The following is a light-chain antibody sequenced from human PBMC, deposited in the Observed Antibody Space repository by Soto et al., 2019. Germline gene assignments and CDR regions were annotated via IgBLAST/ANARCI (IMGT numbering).Light chain of an antibody. V-gene: IGLV2-14*01. CDR3: SSYTSSTAYV. J-gene: IGLJ1*01. CDR2: EVS. Sequence: QSVLTQPASVSGSPGQSITISCTGTSSYVGGYNYVSWYQLHPGKAPKLMVYEVSNRPSGVSNRFSGSKSGNTASLTISGLQAEDEADYYCSSYTSSTAYVFXTGTKVTVL. CDR1: SSYVGGYNY.